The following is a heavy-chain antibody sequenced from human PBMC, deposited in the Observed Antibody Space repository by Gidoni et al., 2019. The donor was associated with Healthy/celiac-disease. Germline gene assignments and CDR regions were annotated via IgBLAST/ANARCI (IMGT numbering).Heavy chain of an antibody. CDR2: IYPGDSDT. CDR1: GYSFTSYW. D-gene: IGHD2-15*01. V-gene: IGHV5-51*01. CDR3: ARHPGRCSGGSCYSGGFDY. J-gene: IGHJ4*02. Sequence: EVQLVQSGAEVKKPGESLKISCKGSGYSFTSYWIGWVRQMPGKGLEWMGSIYPGDSDTRYSPSFQGQVTISADKSISTAYLQWSSLKASDTAMYYCARHPGRCSGGSCYSGGFDYWGQGTLVTVSS.